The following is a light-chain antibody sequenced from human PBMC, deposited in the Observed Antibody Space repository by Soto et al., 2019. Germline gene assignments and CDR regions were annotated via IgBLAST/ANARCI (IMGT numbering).Light chain of an antibody. CDR2: GAS. Sequence: EVVLTQSPGTLSLSPGERATLSCRASQSFSNSYLAWYQQKPGQAPRLLIYGASSRATGIPNRFSGSGSGTDFTLTISRLEPEDFAVYYCQLYGSSPSVYTFGQGTKLEIK. V-gene: IGKV3-20*01. CDR1: QSFSNSY. CDR3: QLYGSSPSVYT. J-gene: IGKJ2*01.